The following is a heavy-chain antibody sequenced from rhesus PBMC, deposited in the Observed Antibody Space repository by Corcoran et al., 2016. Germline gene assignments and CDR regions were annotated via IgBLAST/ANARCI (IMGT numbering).Heavy chain of an antibody. CDR3: TRATGYSSSFLFDY. CDR1: GYPFTSVY. J-gene: IGHJ4*01. CDR2: ISTNNGND. V-gene: IGHV1-1*01. Sequence: QVQLVQSGAEIKQPGASVTLSCKASGYPFTSVYFHWVSQAPGQGLEWIALISTNNGNDVYAQNFQCRVTITTDTSTSTGYMELSNLRSEDTAVYYCTRATGYSSSFLFDYWGQGVLVTVSS. D-gene: IGHD6-19*01.